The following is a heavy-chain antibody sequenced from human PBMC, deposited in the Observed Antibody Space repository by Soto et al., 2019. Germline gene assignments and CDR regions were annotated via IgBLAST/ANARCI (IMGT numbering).Heavy chain of an antibody. CDR3: TKSSGGRSSVLMHY. CDR1: GFIFKNYA. CDR2: ITRAGYTK. Sequence: GGSLRLSCAGSGFIFKNYALNWVRQAPGKGLEWVASITRAGYTKYYADSVKRRFTMSRDNSRAMLSLQMTALAIEDSSVYYFTKSSGGRSSVLMHYLGQGTRVNVSS. V-gene: IGHV3-30*04. D-gene: IGHD3-22*01. J-gene: IGHJ4*01.